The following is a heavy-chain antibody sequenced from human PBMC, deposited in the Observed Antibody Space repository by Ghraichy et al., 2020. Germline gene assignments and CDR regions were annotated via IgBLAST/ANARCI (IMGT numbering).Heavy chain of an antibody. CDR3: ARALEIGAAFDI. D-gene: IGHD3-22*01. J-gene: IGHJ3*02. CDR2: IIPIFGTA. V-gene: IGHV1-69*13. CDR1: GGTFSSYA. Sequence: SVKVSCKASGGTFSSYAISWVRQAPGQGLEWMGGIIPIFGTANYAQKFQGRVTITADESTSTAYMELSSLRSEDTAVYYCARALEIGAAFDIWGQGTMVNVSS.